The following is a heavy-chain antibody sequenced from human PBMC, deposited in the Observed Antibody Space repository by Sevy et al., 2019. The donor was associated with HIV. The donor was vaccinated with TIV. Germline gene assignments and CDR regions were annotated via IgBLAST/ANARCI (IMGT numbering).Heavy chain of an antibody. V-gene: IGHV4-34*01. Sequence: SETLSLTCAVYGGSFSGYYWSWIRQPPGKGLEWIGEINHSGSTNYNPSLKSRVTISVDTSKNQFSLKLSSVTAADTAVYYCARLGMGPFSDYWGQGTLVTVSS. CDR2: INHSGST. J-gene: IGHJ4*02. D-gene: IGHD7-27*01. CDR1: GGSFSGYY. CDR3: ARLGMGPFSDY.